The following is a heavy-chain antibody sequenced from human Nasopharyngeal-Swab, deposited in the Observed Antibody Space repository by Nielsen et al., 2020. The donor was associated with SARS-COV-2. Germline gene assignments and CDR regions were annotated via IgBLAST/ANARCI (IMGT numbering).Heavy chain of an antibody. J-gene: IGHJ6*03. V-gene: IGHV3-66*01. Sequence: GESLKISCAASGFTVSSNYMSWVRQAPGKGLEWVSVFYSGGSTYYADSVKDRFTIFRDDSKNTLYLQMNSLRPEDTAVYYCAKDITGYSSGWFYYYYYMDVWGKGTTVTVSS. D-gene: IGHD6-19*01. CDR1: GFTVSSNY. CDR2: FYSGGST. CDR3: AKDITGYSSGWFYYYYYMDV.